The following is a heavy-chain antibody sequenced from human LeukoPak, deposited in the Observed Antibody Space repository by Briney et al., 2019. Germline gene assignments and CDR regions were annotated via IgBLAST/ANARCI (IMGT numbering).Heavy chain of an antibody. CDR2: IRYDGSNK. V-gene: IGHV3-30*02. Sequence: GGSLRLSCAASGFTFSSYGMHWVSQAPGKGLEWVAFIRYDGSNKYYADSVKGRFTISRDNSKNTLYLQMNSLRAEDTAVYYCAREDQYCSGGSCYNDAFDIWGQGTMVTVSS. CDR3: AREDQYCSGGSCYNDAFDI. J-gene: IGHJ3*02. D-gene: IGHD2-15*01. CDR1: GFTFSSYG.